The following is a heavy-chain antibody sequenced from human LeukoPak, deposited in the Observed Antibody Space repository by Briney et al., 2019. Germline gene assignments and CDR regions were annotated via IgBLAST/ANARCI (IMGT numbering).Heavy chain of an antibody. V-gene: IGHV1-2*02. CDR3: ARVWHYYGSGSYCLDY. Sequence: ASVKVSCKASGYTFTGYYMHWVRQAPGQGLEWMGWINPNSGGTNYAQKFQGRVTMTRDTSISTAYMELSRLRSDDTAVCYCARVWHYYGSGSYCLDYWGQGTLVTVSS. J-gene: IGHJ4*02. CDR2: INPNSGGT. D-gene: IGHD3-10*01. CDR1: GYTFTGYY.